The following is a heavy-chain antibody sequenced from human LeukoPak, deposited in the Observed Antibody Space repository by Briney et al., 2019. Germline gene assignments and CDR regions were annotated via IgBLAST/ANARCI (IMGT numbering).Heavy chain of an antibody. CDR3: ARIPSSGYYYGAFDI. D-gene: IGHD3-22*01. CDR1: VGSISSGGYY. J-gene: IGHJ3*02. CDR2: IYYSGST. V-gene: IGHV4-31*03. Sequence: SETLSLTCTVSVGSISSGGYYWSWIRQHPGKVLEWVGYIYYSGSTYYHPSLKSRVTISVDTSKNQFSLKLSSVTAADTAVYYCARIPSSGYYYGAFDIWGQGTMVTVSS.